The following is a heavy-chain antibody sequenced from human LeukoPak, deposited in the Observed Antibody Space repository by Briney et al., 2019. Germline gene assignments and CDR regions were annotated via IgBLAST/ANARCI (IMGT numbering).Heavy chain of an antibody. CDR2: IIPIFGTA. Sequence: SVKVSCKASGGTFSSYAISWVRQAPGQGLEWMGGIIPIFGTANYAQKFQGRVTITADESTSTAYMELSSLRSEDTAVYYCARSLTNYYDSSGRPLDAFDIWGQGTMVTVSS. V-gene: IGHV1-69*13. CDR1: GGTFSSYA. CDR3: ARSLTNYYDSSGRPLDAFDI. D-gene: IGHD3-22*01. J-gene: IGHJ3*02.